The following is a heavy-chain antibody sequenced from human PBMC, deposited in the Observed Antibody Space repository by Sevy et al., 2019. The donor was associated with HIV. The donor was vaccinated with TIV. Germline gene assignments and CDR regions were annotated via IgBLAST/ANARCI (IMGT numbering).Heavy chain of an antibody. J-gene: IGHJ4*02. V-gene: IGHV3-9*01. CDR1: GFTFHTSA. Sequence: GGSLRLSCAASGFTFHTSAMHWVRHAPGKGLEWVSGINWIGAATGYADSVRGRFTISGDDAKNSLFLHMNRLRPEDTAFYYCAKDMSRGGTGTGLDYWGQGTLVTVSS. CDR2: INWIGAAT. D-gene: IGHD1-7*01. CDR3: AKDMSRGGTGTGLDY.